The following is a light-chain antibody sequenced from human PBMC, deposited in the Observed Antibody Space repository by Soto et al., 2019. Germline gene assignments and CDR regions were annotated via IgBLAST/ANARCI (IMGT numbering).Light chain of an antibody. CDR3: QQYNNWPPT. V-gene: IGKV3-15*01. J-gene: IGKJ1*01. CDR2: GAS. CDR1: QSVSSN. Sequence: EIVLTQSPATLSLSPGDRVTLSCRASQSVSSNLAWYQQKPGQAPRLLIYGASTRATGIPARFSGSGSGTEFTLTISSLQSEDFAVYYCQQYNNWPPTFGQGTKVDIK.